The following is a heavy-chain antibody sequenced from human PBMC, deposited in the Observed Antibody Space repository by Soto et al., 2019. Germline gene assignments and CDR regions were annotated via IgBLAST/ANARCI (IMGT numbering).Heavy chain of an antibody. CDR3: KHRRNSGSGGTCHGWFDP. CDR2: ISGTDDK. D-gene: IGHD1-26*01. Sequence: QITLRESGPTLVKPTQTLTLTCTFSGFSLTTIGVAVGWIRQPPGKALEWLALISGTDDKYYSPSLKSRPTIAKDTTKNQVVITKTNRDPVDTATKYGKHRRNSGSGGTCHGWFDPWGQGTLVTVSS. V-gene: IGHV2-5*01. CDR1: GFSLTTIGVA. J-gene: IGHJ5*02.